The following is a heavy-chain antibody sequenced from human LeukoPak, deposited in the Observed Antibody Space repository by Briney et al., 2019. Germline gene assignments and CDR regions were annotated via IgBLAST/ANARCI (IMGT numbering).Heavy chain of an antibody. CDR1: GASISSYY. Sequence: PSETLSLTCTVSGASISSYYWSWIRQPAGKGLEWIGRIYTSGSTNYNPSLKSRVTMSVDTSKNQFSLKLSSVTAADTAVYYCARWYCSSTSCPFDYWGQGTLVTVSS. CDR3: ARWYCSSTSCPFDY. V-gene: IGHV4-4*07. D-gene: IGHD2-2*01. J-gene: IGHJ4*02. CDR2: IYTSGST.